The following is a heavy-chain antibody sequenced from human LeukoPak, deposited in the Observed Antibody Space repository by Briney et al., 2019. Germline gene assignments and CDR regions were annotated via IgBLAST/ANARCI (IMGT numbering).Heavy chain of an antibody. CDR1: GFTFSSYG. CDR2: TKSKADSYTT. J-gene: IGHJ4*02. V-gene: IGHV3-72*01. CDR3: ARSVYGDYYFDY. D-gene: IGHD7-27*01. Sequence: GGSLRLPCAASGFTFSSYGMHWVRQAPGKGLEWVGRTKSKADSYTTEYAASVKGRFTISRDDSKNSLYLQMNSLRTEDTGVYYCARSVYGDYYFDYWGQGILVTVAS.